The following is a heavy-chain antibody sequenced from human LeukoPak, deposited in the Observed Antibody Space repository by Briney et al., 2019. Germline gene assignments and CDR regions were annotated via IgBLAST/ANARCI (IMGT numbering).Heavy chain of an antibody. J-gene: IGHJ6*02. CDR1: GFTFSSYS. CDR2: ISSSSRYI. D-gene: IGHD4-17*01. CDR3: ARANDYATPYYYYYYGMDV. V-gene: IGHV3-21*01. Sequence: GGSLRLSCAASGFTFSSYSKNWVRQAPGKGLEWVSSISSSSRYIYYAHSVKGRFTISRDNAKNSLYLQMNSLRAEDTAVYYCARANDYATPYYYYYYGMDVWGQGTTVTVSS.